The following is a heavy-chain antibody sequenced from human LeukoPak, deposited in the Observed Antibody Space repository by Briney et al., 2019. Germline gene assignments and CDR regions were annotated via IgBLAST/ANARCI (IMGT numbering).Heavy chain of an antibody. CDR3: ARDGVGVRGVDYYYGMDV. V-gene: IGHV4-59*01. J-gene: IGHJ6*02. D-gene: IGHD3-10*01. CDR2: IYYSGST. Sequence: SETMSLTCPVYGGSISSYYWSWIRQPPGKGLEWIGYIYYSGSTNYNPSLKSRVTISVDTSKNQFSLKLSSVTAADTAVYYSARDGVGVRGVDYYYGMDVWGQGTTVTVSS. CDR1: GGSISSYY.